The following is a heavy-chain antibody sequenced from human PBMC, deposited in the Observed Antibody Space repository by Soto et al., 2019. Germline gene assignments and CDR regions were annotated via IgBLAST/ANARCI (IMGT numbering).Heavy chain of an antibody. CDR3: AREVGAPSGWLDP. D-gene: IGHD1-26*01. Sequence: EVQLSESGGDLRQPGGSLRLSCDASGFTFTNYAMTWVRQTPGKGLEWVSGISASGGLQYYADSVRGRFTVSRDNSKNILYLQMDNLRDEDTALYYCAREVGAPSGWLDPWGQGTQVTVAS. J-gene: IGHJ5*02. CDR2: ISASGGLQ. V-gene: IGHV3-23*01. CDR1: GFTFTNYA.